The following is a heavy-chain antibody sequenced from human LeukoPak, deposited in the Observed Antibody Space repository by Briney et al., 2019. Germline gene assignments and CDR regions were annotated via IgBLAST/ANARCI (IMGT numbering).Heavy chain of an antibody. Sequence: PSETLSLTCAVYGGSFSGYYWSWIRQPPGKGLEWIGEINHSGSTNYNPSLKGRVTISVDTSKNQFSLKLSSVTAADTAVYYCARAAGGADAFDIWGQGTMVTVSS. V-gene: IGHV4-34*01. J-gene: IGHJ3*02. CDR3: ARAAGGADAFDI. CDR1: GGSFSGYY. CDR2: INHSGST. D-gene: IGHD3-16*01.